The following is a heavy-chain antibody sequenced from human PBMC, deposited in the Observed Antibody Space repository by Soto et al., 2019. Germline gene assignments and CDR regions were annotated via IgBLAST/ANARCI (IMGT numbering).Heavy chain of an antibody. CDR1: GYTFTSYA. D-gene: IGHD6-13*01. CDR2: INAGNGNT. CDR3: ARSVSYSSSWYYFDY. Sequence: QVQLVQSGAEVKKPGASVKVSCKASGYTFTSYAMHWVRQAPGQRLEWMGWINAGNGNTKYSQKFRGRVTITRDTSASTAYMELSSLRSEDTAVYYCARSVSYSSSWYYFDYWGQGTLVTVSS. V-gene: IGHV1-3*01. J-gene: IGHJ4*02.